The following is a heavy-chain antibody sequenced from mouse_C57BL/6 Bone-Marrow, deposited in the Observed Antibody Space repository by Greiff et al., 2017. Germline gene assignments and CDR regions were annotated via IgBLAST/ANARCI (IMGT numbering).Heavy chain of an antibody. J-gene: IGHJ4*01. Sequence: EVQVEESGAGLVKPGGSLKLSCAASGFTFSSYSMSWVRQSPEKRLEWVATISDGGSYTYYPDNVKGRFTISRDTAKNNLYLQMSSLKSEDTAFYYCARDPGAMDYWGQGTTVTVSS. CDR3: ARDPGAMDY. CDR2: ISDGGSYT. V-gene: IGHV5-4*01. CDR1: GFTFSSYS.